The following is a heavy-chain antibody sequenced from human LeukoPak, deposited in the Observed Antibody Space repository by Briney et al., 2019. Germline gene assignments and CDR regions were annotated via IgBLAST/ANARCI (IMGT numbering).Heavy chain of an antibody. CDR2: ISAYNGNT. D-gene: IGHD6-19*01. J-gene: IGHJ6*02. Sequence: ASVKVSSKASGGTFSSYAISWVRQAPGQGLEWMGWISAYNGNTNYAQKLQGRVTLTTDTPTSTAYMELRSLRSDDTAVYYCARGDDSSGWYGYPYYYGMDVWGQGTTVTVSS. V-gene: IGHV1-18*01. CDR1: GGTFSSYA. CDR3: ARGDDSSGWYGYPYYYGMDV.